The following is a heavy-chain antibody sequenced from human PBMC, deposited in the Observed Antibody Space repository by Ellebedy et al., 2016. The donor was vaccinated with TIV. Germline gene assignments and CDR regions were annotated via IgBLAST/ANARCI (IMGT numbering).Heavy chain of an antibody. J-gene: IGHJ5*02. CDR2: ISYDGSNN. CDR1: GFTFSSYA. D-gene: IGHD6-25*01. V-gene: IGHV3-30-3*01. Sequence: PGGSLRLSCAASGFTFSSYAMHWVRQAPGKGLEWVAVISYDGSNNYYADSVKCRFTISRDNSKNTLNLQMSSLRAEDTAVYFCARDELPSSGFFSFNPWGQGTLVTVSS. CDR3: ARDELPSSGFFSFNP.